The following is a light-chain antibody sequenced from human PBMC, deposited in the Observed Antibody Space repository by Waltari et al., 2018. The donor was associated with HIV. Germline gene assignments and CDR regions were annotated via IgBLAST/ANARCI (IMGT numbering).Light chain of an antibody. CDR3: QQVFTFPRT. Sequence: DILLTQSPSSLSASVGDGVTITCRASQDIKTSVAWFQQKPGDAPNLLLFSGSRVERGVSPRFVVRGSGNYFTLAINDVQPEDFVTYFCQQVFTFPRTFGRGTRLEMK. V-gene: IGKV1-NL1*01. J-gene: IGKJ1*01. CDR1: QDIKTS. CDR2: SGS.